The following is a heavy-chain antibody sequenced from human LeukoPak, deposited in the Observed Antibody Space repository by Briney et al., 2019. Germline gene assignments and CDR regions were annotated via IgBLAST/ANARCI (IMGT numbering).Heavy chain of an antibody. V-gene: IGHV1-2*02. CDR3: ARVSSNWDTYFHY. CDR2: INPNSGGT. J-gene: IGHJ4*02. CDR1: GYTFTDYY. Sequence: ASVKVSCKASGYTFTDYYIHWVRQDPGQGLEWMGWINPNSGGTNYAQKFQGRVTMTRDTSISTAYMELSGLRSDDTAVFYCARVSSNWDTYFHYWGQGSLVTVSS. D-gene: IGHD7-27*01.